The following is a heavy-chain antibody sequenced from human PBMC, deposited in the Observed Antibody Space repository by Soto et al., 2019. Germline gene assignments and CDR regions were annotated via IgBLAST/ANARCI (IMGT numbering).Heavy chain of an antibody. CDR3: VRQRGGYCVSVSCSRGYFYGMDV. D-gene: IGHD2-2*01. CDR1: GYSFTSYW. J-gene: IGHJ6*02. CDR2: IYPGDSNT. Sequence: GESLKISCKDSGYSFTSYWIAWVRQMPGKGLEWMGIIYPGDSNTRYSPSFQGQVTISVDKSISTAYLQWSSLKASDTAMYYCVRQRGGYCVSVSCSRGYFYGMDVWGQGTTVTVSS. V-gene: IGHV5-51*01.